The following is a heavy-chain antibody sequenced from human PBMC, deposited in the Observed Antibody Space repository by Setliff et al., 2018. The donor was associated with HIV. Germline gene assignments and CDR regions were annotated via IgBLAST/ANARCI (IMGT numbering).Heavy chain of an antibody. CDR3: TRDVEHMMDV. V-gene: IGHV1-46*01. J-gene: IGHJ6*02. CDR2: INPSGGST. Sequence: ASVKVSCKASGYTFTSYYIHWVRQAPGLGLEWMGIINPSGGSTSYAQKLQGRVTITTDESTRTSYMELSSLRSDDTAVYYCTRDVEHMMDVWGQGTTVTVSS. CDR1: GYTFTSYY.